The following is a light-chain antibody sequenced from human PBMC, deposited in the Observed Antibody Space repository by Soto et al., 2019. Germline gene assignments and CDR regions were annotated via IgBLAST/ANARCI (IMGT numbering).Light chain of an antibody. J-gene: IGKJ2*01. V-gene: IGKV1-9*01. CDR1: QGNNSF. Sequence: IQLTQSPSSLSASVGDRVTISCRASQGNNSFVAWYQQKSGKAPKLLIYAASTLQSGVPSRFSGSGSGTDFTLTISSLQPEDFVTYYCQQLNDRRFSFGQGTKVDIK. CDR2: AAS. CDR3: QQLNDRRFS.